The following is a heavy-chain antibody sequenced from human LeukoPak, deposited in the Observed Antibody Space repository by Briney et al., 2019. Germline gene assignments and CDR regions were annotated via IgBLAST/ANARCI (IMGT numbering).Heavy chain of an antibody. Sequence: SETLSLTCTVSGRSISSGSYYWTWIRQHPGKGLEWIGSIYYRGSTYYNPSLKSRVTISVDTSKSQLSLKLSSVTAADTAVYYRAREPGFDSSGYLNWFDPWGQGTLVTVSS. CDR3: AREPGFDSSGYLNWFDP. D-gene: IGHD3-22*01. CDR2: IYYRGST. V-gene: IGHV4-31*03. CDR1: GRSISSGSYY. J-gene: IGHJ5*02.